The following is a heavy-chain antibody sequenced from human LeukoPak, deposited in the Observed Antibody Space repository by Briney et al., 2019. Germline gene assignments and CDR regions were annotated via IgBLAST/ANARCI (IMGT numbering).Heavy chain of an antibody. V-gene: IGHV4-34*01. J-gene: IGHJ1*01. CDR3: ARGRSRIAAAGLQYFQH. CDR2: INHSGST. D-gene: IGHD6-13*01. CDR1: GGSFSGYY. Sequence: SETLSLTCAAYGGSFSGYYWSWIRQPPGKGLEWIGEINHSGSTNYNPSLKSRVTISVDTSKNQFSLKLSSVTAADTAVYYCARGRSRIAAAGLQYFQHWGQGTLVTVSS.